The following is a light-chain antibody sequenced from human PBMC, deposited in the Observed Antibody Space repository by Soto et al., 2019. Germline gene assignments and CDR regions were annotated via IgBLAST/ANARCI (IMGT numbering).Light chain of an antibody. CDR3: QQYKSYPYT. V-gene: IGKV1-5*03. Sequence: DIQMTQSPSTLSASVGDRVTITCRASQSISSWLAWYQQKPGKAPKLLIYMTSSLESGVPSRFSGSGSGTEFTLRISRLQPDDSATYYCQQYKSYPYTFGQGTKLEIK. CDR1: QSISSW. CDR2: MTS. J-gene: IGKJ2*01.